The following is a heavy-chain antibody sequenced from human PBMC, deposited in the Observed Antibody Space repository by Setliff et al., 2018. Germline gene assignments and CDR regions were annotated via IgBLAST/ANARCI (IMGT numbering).Heavy chain of an antibody. CDR2: IYYRGST. Sequence: SETLSLTCAVSGGSISSSNWWSWVRQPPGKGLEWIGSIYYRGSTNHKPSLKSRVTMSVDKSKNQFSLKLNSVTAADTAVYYCARSYSNSLEYWGQGTLVTVSS. CDR3: ARSYSNSLEY. CDR1: GGSISSSNW. V-gene: IGHV4-4*02. J-gene: IGHJ4*02. D-gene: IGHD4-4*01.